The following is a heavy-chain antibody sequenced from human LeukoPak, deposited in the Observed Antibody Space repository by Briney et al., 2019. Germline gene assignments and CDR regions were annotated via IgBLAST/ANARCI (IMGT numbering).Heavy chain of an antibody. J-gene: IGHJ4*02. D-gene: IGHD6-13*01. V-gene: IGHV1-69*06. CDR3: ARAPEAAGPYSSSWYVDY. Sequence: ASVKVSCKASGGTFSSYAISWVRQAPGQGLEWMGGIIPIFGTANYAQKFQGRVTITADKSTSTAYMELSSLRSEDTAVYYCARAPEAAGPYSSSWYVDYWGQGTLVTVSS. CDR2: IIPIFGTA. CDR1: GGTFSSYA.